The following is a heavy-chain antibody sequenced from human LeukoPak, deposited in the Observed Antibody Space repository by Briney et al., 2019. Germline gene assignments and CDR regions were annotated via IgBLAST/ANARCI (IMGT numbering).Heavy chain of an antibody. CDR3: AREGPPYYYEGGYFKH. Sequence: PGGSLRLSCAASGFTFSSYAMHWVRQAPGKGLEWVAVISYDGSNKYYADSVKGRFTISRDNSKNTLYLQMNSLRAEDTAVYYCAREGPPYYYEGGYFKHWGQGTLVTVSS. J-gene: IGHJ1*01. CDR1: GFTFSSYA. D-gene: IGHD3-22*01. V-gene: IGHV3-30-3*01. CDR2: ISYDGSNK.